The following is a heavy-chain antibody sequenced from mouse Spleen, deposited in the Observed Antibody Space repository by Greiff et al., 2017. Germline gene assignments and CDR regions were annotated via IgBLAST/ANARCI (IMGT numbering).Heavy chain of an antibody. Sequence: VKLQESGPSLVQPSQSLSITCTVSGFSLTSYGVHWVRQSPGKGLEWLGVIWRGGSTDYNAAFMSRLSITKDNSKSQVFFKMNSLQADDTAIYYCAKDHYYGSSYDYAMDYWGQGTSVTVSS. D-gene: IGHD1-1*01. CDR3: AKDHYYGSSYDYAMDY. J-gene: IGHJ4*01. V-gene: IGHV2-5-1*01. CDR1: GFSLTSYG. CDR2: IWRGGST.